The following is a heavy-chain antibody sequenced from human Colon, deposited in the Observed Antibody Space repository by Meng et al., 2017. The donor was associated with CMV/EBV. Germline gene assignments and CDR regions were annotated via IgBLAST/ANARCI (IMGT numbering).Heavy chain of an antibody. Sequence: GGSLRLSCTASGFAFSTYAMSWVRQAPGKGLEWVSALRSSGESTYYADSVEGRFSVSRDNSKNTLYLQMNSLRVEDTAVYFCAKCQGSSECSNWLDPWGQGTLVTVSS. D-gene: IGHD3-3*01. CDR2: LRSSGEST. V-gene: IGHV3-23*01. CDR3: AKCQGSSECSNWLDP. J-gene: IGHJ5*02. CDR1: GFAFSTYA.